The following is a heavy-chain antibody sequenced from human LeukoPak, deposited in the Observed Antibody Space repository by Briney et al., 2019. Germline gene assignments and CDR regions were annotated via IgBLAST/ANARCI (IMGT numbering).Heavy chain of an antibody. Sequence: PGGSLRLSCATSGFTFSNFGIHWVRQAPGKGPEWVANIKEDGSQKYYVDSVKGRFTISRDNAKNSLYLQMNSLRVEDTAVYYCAREIPRGATHLDYWGQGTLVTVSS. V-gene: IGHV3-7*01. D-gene: IGHD1-26*01. CDR1: GFTFSNFG. CDR2: IKEDGSQK. CDR3: AREIPRGATHLDY. J-gene: IGHJ4*02.